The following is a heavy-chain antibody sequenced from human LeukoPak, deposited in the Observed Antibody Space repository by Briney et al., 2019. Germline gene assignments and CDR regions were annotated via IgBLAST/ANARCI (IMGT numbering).Heavy chain of an antibody. J-gene: IGHJ6*03. CDR2: IYDDGSDK. D-gene: IGHD5-24*01. CDR3: ARSLANYYYYYMDV. CDR1: GFTFRSYW. Sequence: QSGGSLRLSCAASGFTFRSYWMSWVRQAPGKGLELVANIYDDGSDKYYVDSVRGRFTISRDNAKNSLYLQMNSLRAEDTAVYYCARSLANYYYYYMDVWGKGTTVTISS. V-gene: IGHV3-7*01.